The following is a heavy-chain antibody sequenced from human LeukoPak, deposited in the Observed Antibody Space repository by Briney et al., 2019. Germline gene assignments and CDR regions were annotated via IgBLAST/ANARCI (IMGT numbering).Heavy chain of an antibody. V-gene: IGHV1-2*02. CDR1: GYTFTGYY. D-gene: IGHD6-19*01. CDR3: ARDDGGSGWFHWFDP. J-gene: IGHJ5*02. Sequence: ASVKVSCKASGYTFTGYYMHWVRQAPGQGLEWMGWINPNSGGTNYAQKFQGRVTMTRDTSISTAYMELSRLRSDDTAVYYCARDDGGSGWFHWFDPWGQGTLVTVSS. CDR2: INPNSGGT.